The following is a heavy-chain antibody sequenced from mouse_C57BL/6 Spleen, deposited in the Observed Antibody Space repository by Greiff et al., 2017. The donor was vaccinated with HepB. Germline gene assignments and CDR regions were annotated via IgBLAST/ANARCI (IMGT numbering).Heavy chain of an antibody. J-gene: IGHJ3*01. CDR1: GYTFTDYY. CDR3: ARNHLHYYGNFAY. D-gene: IGHD1-2*01. CDR2: IYPGSGNT. Sequence: QVQLQQSGAELVRPGASVKLSCKASGYTFTDYYINWVKQRPGQGLEWIARIYPGSGNTYYNEKFKGKATLTAEKSSSTAYMQLSSLTSEDSAVYFCARNHLHYYGNFAYWGQGTLVTVSA. V-gene: IGHV1-76*01.